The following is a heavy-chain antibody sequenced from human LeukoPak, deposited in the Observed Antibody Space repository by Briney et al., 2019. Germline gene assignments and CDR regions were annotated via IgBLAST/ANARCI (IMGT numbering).Heavy chain of an antibody. CDR1: GFTFSSYG. Sequence: PGGSLRLSCAASGFTFSSYGMHWVRQAPGKGLEWVAFIRYDGSNKYYADSVKGRLTISRDNSKNTLYLQVNSLRAEDTAVYYCAKDGYYYDSSGSPPSYWGQGTLVTVSS. J-gene: IGHJ4*02. V-gene: IGHV3-30*02. D-gene: IGHD3-22*01. CDR2: IRYDGSNK. CDR3: AKDGYYYDSSGSPPSY.